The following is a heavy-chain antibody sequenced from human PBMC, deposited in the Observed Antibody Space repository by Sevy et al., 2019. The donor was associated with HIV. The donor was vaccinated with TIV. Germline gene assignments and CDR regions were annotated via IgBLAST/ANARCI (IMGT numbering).Heavy chain of an antibody. CDR2: ISYDGSNK. CDR3: ARVLGRSSWTEGMDV. J-gene: IGHJ6*02. CDR1: GFTFSSYA. D-gene: IGHD6-13*01. Sequence: GGSLRLSCAASGFTFSSYAMHWVRQAPCKGLEWVAVISYDGSNKYYADSVKGRFTISRDNSKNTLYLQMNSLRSEDTAVYYCARVLGRSSWTEGMDVWGQGTTVTVSS. V-gene: IGHV3-30*04.